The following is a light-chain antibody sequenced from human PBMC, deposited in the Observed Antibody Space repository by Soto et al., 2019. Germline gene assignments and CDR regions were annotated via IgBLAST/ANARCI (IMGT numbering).Light chain of an antibody. CDR3: QQRSGWPLT. J-gene: IGKJ3*01. CDR1: QRVSSY. CDR2: DAS. V-gene: IGKV3-11*01. Sequence: EIVLTQSPATLSLSPGERATLSCRASQRVSSYLAWYQQKPGQAPRLLIYDASNRATGIPARFSGSGSGTDFTLTISSLEPEDFAVYYCQQRSGWPLTFGPGTKVDIK.